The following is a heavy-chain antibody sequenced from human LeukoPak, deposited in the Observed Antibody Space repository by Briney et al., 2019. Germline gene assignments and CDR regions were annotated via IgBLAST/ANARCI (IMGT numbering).Heavy chain of an antibody. CDR1: GGSISSSF. V-gene: IGHV4-4*07. CDR3: ARGSRSVAGTEDY. D-gene: IGHD6-19*01. J-gene: IGHJ4*02. Sequence: PSETLSLTCTLSGGSISSSFWSWIRQPAGKGLEWIGRIYTSGSTNYNPSLKSRVTISVDKSKNQFSLKLSSVTAADTAVYYCARGSRSVAGTEDYWGQGTLVTVSS. CDR2: IYTSGST.